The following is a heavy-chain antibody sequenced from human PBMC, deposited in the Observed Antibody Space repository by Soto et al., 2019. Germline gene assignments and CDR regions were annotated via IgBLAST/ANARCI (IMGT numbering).Heavy chain of an antibody. D-gene: IGHD2-15*01. Sequence: TLSLTCTVSGGSISSGGYYWSWIRPHPGKGLEGIGYINYSGSTNYNPSLKSPVTISVDTSKNQFSLKLSAVTAADTAVYYCARNRSYCSGGSCYPAPAFDIWGQGTMVTVSS. CDR3: ARNRSYCSGGSCYPAPAFDI. J-gene: IGHJ3*02. CDR2: INYSGST. V-gene: IGHV4-31*01. CDR1: GGSISSGGYY.